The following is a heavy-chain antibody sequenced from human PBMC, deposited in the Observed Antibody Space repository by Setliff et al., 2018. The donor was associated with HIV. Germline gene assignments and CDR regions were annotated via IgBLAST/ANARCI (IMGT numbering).Heavy chain of an antibody. CDR3: AALSVRTNPVYGVISTRFDP. D-gene: IGHD2-8*01. V-gene: IGHV3-21*04. Sequence: GGSLRLSCAASGFGFSNFAMSWVRQAPGKGLEWVSSITNSGSHVYYGDSVKGRFTISRDNANNLLFLQMNSLRAEDTAVYYCAALSVRTNPVYGVISTRFDPWGQGSLVTVSS. CDR2: ITNSGSHV. CDR1: GFGFSNFA. J-gene: IGHJ5*02.